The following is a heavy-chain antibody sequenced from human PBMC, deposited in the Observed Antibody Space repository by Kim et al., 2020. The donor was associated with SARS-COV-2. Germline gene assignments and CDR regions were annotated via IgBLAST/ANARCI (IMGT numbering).Heavy chain of an antibody. J-gene: IGHJ4*02. Sequence: GGSLRLSCAASGFTFSDYYMSWIRQAPGKGLEWVSYISSSSSYTNYADSVKGRFTISRDNAKNSLYLQMNSLRAEDTAVYYCARAGGGVAYCGGDCYSAGDYWGQGTLVTVSS. CDR1: GFTFSDYY. V-gene: IGHV3-11*05. CDR3: ARAGGGVAYCGGDCYSAGDY. CDR2: ISSSSSYT. D-gene: IGHD2-21*02.